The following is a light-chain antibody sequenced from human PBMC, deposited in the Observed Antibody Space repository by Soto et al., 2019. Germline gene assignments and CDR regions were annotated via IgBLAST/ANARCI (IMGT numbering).Light chain of an antibody. J-gene: IGLJ3*02. Sequence: QSVLTQPPSVSGAPGQRITISCAGTSSNIGAGYGVHWYQQLPGRAPKLLIHNYVNRPSGVPDRFSGSKSGTSASLAITGLQAEDEADYYCQSYDSSLSGWVFGGGTQLTVL. CDR3: QSYDSSLSGWV. CDR2: NYV. CDR1: SSNIGAGYG. V-gene: IGLV1-40*01.